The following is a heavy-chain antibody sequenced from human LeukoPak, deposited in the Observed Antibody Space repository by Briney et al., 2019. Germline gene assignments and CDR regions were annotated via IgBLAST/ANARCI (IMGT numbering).Heavy chain of an antibody. CDR2: INPNSGGT. Sequence: ASVKVSCKASGYTFTGYYMHWVRQAPGQGLEWMGWINPNSGGTNYAQKFQGRVTMTRDTSISTAYMELSRLRSDDTAVYYCARGIGYCSSTSCYPWFDPWGQGTLVTVSS. J-gene: IGHJ5*02. CDR1: GYTFTGYY. CDR3: ARGIGYCSSTSCYPWFDP. D-gene: IGHD2-2*01. V-gene: IGHV1-2*02.